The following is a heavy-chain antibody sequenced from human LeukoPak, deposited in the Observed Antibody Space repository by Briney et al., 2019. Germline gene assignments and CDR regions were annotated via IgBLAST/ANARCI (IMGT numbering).Heavy chain of an antibody. V-gene: IGHV4-61*02. CDR2: IYTSGST. CDR1: GGSISSGSYY. Sequence: SETLSLTCTVSGGSISSGSYYWSWIRQPAGKGLEWIGRIYTSGSTNYNPSLKSRVTISVDTSKNQFSLKLSSVTAADTAVYYGGRGGGGFKFYNDRTGPSDPWGGGTLSLSPQ. CDR3: GRGGGGFKFYNDRTGPSDP. J-gene: IGHJ2*01. D-gene: IGHD3-22*01.